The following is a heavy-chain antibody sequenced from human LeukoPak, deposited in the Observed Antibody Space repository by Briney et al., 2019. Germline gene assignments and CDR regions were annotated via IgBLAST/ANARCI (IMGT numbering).Heavy chain of an antibody. D-gene: IGHD1-26*01. CDR3: ARGLSYNRYTGTYFPFDY. CDR1: GFTFSSYA. Sequence: GGSLRLSCAASGFTFSSYAMSWVRQVPGKGLEWVSVISGSGDNTYYADSVKGRFTISRDNSKNMLYLQMNSLRAEDTAVYFCARGLSYNRYTGTYFPFDYWGQGTLVTVSS. J-gene: IGHJ4*02. V-gene: IGHV3-23*01. CDR2: ISGSGDNT.